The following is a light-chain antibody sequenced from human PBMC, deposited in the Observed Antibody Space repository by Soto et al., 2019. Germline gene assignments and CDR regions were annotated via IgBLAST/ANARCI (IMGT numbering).Light chain of an antibody. CDR2: STN. Sequence: QAVVTQEPSFSVSPGGTVTLTCGLSSGSVSTSYYPSWYQQTPGQAPRTLIYSTNTRSSGVPDRFSGSILGTKAALTITGAQAYDESEYYCVLYMGSGIWVFGGGTKLTVL. J-gene: IGLJ3*02. V-gene: IGLV8-61*01. CDR3: VLYMGSGIWV. CDR1: SGSVSTSYY.